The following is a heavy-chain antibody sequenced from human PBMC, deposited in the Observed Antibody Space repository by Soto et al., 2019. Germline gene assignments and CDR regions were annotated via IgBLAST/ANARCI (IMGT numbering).Heavy chain of an antibody. J-gene: IGHJ4*02. D-gene: IGHD5-18*01. CDR1: GGTFSNSA. CDR3: ATPAEELDTAMLKGLAN. V-gene: IGHV1-69*01. CDR2: ILPIFGTP. Sequence: QVQLVQSGTEVKKPGSSVKVSCKASGGTFSNSAIIWVRQAPGQGLEWMGGILPIFGTPNYAQKFQGRLTISADEFTSTAYMELNILRSEDTAVYYGATPAEELDTAMLKGLANWGQGSLVTVSS.